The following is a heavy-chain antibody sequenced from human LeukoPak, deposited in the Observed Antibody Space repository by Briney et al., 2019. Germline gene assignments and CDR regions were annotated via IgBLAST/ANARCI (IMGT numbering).Heavy chain of an antibody. CDR1: GFTFSNYG. CDR2: IWYDGSKK. V-gene: IGHV3-33*06. D-gene: IGHD1-26*01. CDR3: AKELGSGSHDLFFFDS. J-gene: IGHJ4*02. Sequence: GGSLSLSCSASGFTFSNYGMHWVRQAPDKGLEWVALIWYDGSKKNYADSVKGRFTISRDNSKNTLYLQMNSLSPEDTAVFYCAKELGSGSHDLFFFDSWGQGTLVTVSS.